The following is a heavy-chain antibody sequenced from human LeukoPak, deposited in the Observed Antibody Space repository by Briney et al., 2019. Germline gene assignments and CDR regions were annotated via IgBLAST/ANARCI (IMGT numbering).Heavy chain of an antibody. CDR1: GFTFSSYA. J-gene: IGHJ4*02. CDR2: ISGSGGST. Sequence: GGSLRLSCAASGFTFSSYAMSWVRQAPGKGLEWVSAISGSGGSTYYADSVKGRFTISRDNSKNTLYLQMNSPRAEDTAVYYCAKGEQYCSGGSCFIRGYYFDYWGQGTLVTVSS. CDR3: AKGEQYCSGGSCFIRGYYFDY. V-gene: IGHV3-23*01. D-gene: IGHD2-15*01.